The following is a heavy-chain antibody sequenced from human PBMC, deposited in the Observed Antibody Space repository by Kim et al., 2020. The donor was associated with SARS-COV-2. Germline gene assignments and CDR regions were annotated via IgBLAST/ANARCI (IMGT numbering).Heavy chain of an antibody. Sequence: RFTISRDNAKNSLYLQMNSLRAEDTAVYYCARMTITYYYDSSGYIKAFDIWGQGTMVTVSS. CDR3: ARMTITYYYDSSGYIKAFDI. V-gene: IGHV3-7*04. J-gene: IGHJ3*02. D-gene: IGHD3-22*01.